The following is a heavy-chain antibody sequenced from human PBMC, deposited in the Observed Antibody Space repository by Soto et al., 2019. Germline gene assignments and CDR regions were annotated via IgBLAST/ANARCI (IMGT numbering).Heavy chain of an antibody. V-gene: IGHV1-46*01. Sequence: ASVKVSCKAPADTFTSYYIHWVRQAPGHGLEWMGIINPNGGSTRFAQTFQGRITMTTDTSTSTVYMELRSLRSEDTAVYYCARDPGGYDFWSGYYRPDAFDIWGQGTMVTVSS. J-gene: IGHJ3*02. CDR1: ADTFTSYY. CDR2: INPNGGST. D-gene: IGHD3-3*01. CDR3: ARDPGGYDFWSGYYRPDAFDI.